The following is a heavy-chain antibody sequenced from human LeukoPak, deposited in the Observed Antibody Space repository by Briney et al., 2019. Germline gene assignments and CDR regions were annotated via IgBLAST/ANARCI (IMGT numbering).Heavy chain of an antibody. CDR2: IIPIFGTA. Sequence: ASVKVSCKASGGTFSSYAISWVRQAPGQGLDWMGGIIPIFGTANYAQKFQGRVTITADESTSTAYMELSGLRSEDTAVYYCARGGVIAVAGFDYWGQGTLVTVSS. V-gene: IGHV1-69*13. J-gene: IGHJ4*02. CDR3: ARGGVIAVAGFDY. CDR1: GGTFSSYA. D-gene: IGHD6-19*01.